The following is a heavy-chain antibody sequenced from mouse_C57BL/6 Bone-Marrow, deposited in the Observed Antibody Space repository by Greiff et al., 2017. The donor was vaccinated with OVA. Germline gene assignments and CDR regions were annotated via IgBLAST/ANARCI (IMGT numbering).Heavy chain of an antibody. Sequence: EVQLVESGGGLVKPGGSLKLSCAASGFTFSSYGMSWVRQTPEKRLEWVATISDGGSYTYYPDNVKGRFTISRDNAKNNLYLQMSHLKSEDTAMYYCARDGGVAYWGQGTLVTVSA. CDR1: GFTFSSYG. V-gene: IGHV5-4*01. CDR2: ISDGGSYT. CDR3: ARDGGVAY. J-gene: IGHJ3*01.